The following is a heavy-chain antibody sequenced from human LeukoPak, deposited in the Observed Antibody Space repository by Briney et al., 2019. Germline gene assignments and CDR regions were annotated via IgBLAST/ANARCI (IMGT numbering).Heavy chain of an antibody. CDR1: GFTFSSYA. Sequence: GGSLRLSCAASGFTFSSYAMSWVRQAPGKGLEWVSAISGSGGSTYYADSVKGRFTISRDNSKNTLYLQMNSLRAEDTAVYYCAKDQTNDYGDYAHGYWSQGTLVTVSS. CDR3: AKDQTNDYGDYAHGY. V-gene: IGHV3-23*01. CDR2: ISGSGGST. D-gene: IGHD4-17*01. J-gene: IGHJ4*02.